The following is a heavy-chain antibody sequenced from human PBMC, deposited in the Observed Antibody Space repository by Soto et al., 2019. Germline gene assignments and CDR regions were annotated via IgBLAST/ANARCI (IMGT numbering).Heavy chain of an antibody. CDR2: IYHSGST. J-gene: IGHJ5*02. D-gene: IGHD6-13*01. CDR1: GGSISSSNW. CDR3: ASLAAAGTNRFDP. Sequence: SSETLSLTCAVSGGSISSSNWWSWVRQPPGKGLEWIGEIYHSGSTNYNPSLKSRVTISVDKSKNQFSLKLSSVTAADTAVYYCASLAAAGTNRFDPWGQGTLVTVSS. V-gene: IGHV4-4*02.